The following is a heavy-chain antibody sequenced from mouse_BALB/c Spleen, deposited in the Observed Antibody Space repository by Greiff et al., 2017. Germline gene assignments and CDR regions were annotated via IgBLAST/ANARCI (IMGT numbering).Heavy chain of an antibody. CDR1: GYTFTSYW. CDR3: ARKGDILYAMDY. V-gene: IGHV1-7*01. Sequence: QVQLQQSGAELAKPGASVKMSCKASGYTFTSYWMHWVKQRPGQGLEWIGYINPSTGYTEYNQKFKDKATLTADKSSSTAYMQLSSLTSEDSAVYYCARKGDILYAMDYWGQGTSVTVSS. D-gene: IGHD3-3*01. CDR2: INPSTGYT. J-gene: IGHJ4*01.